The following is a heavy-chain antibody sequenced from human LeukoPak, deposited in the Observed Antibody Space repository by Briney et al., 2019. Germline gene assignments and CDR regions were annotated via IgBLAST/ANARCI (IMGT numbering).Heavy chain of an antibody. D-gene: IGHD5-12*01. CDR2: INWNGGST. CDR3: ARDLRGYSAYELADY. J-gene: IGHJ4*02. V-gene: IGHV3-20*04. Sequence: GGSLRLSCAASGFTFDEYTMSWGRQVPGKGLEWDSGINWNGGSTGYADSVKGRFTISRHNAKNSLYLQMNSLRAEDTALYYCARDLRGYSAYELADYWGQGTLVTVSS. CDR1: GFTFDEYT.